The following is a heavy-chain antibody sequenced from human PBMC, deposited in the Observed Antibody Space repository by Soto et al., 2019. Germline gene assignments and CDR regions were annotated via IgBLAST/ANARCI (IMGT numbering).Heavy chain of an antibody. Sequence: EVQLVESGGGLVKPGGSLRLSCAASGFTFSSYSMNWVRQAPGKGLEWVSSISSSSSYIYYADSVKGRFTISRDNAKNSLCLQMNSLRAEDTAVYYCARDFTYYYYYGMDGWGQGTTVNVSS. V-gene: IGHV3-21*01. CDR1: GFTFSSYS. D-gene: IGHD3-16*01. J-gene: IGHJ6*02. CDR2: ISSSSSYI. CDR3: ARDFTYYYYYGMDG.